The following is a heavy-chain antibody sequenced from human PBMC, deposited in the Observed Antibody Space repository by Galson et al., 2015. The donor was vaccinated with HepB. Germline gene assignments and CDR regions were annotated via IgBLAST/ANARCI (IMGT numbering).Heavy chain of an antibody. CDR3: ARDHEDSSSWYSWSFEQGKYYYYGMDV. D-gene: IGHD6-13*01. Sequence: SVKVSCKASGYTFTSYGISWVRQAPGQGLEWMGWISAYNGNTNYAQKLQGRVTMTTDTSTSTAYMELRSLRSDDTAVYYCARDHEDSSSWYSWSFEQGKYYYYGMDVWGQGTTVTVSS. V-gene: IGHV1-18*01. CDR1: GYTFTSYG. CDR2: ISAYNGNT. J-gene: IGHJ6*02.